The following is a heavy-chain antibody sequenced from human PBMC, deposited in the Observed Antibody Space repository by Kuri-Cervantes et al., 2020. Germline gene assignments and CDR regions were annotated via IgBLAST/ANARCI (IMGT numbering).Heavy chain of an antibody. CDR2: ISCDGSNK. CDR1: GLTSSTYG. CDR3: ARGPYWGYQLLSGYYYYGMDV. J-gene: IGHJ6*02. D-gene: IGHD2-2*01. Sequence: GGSPRLSCAVSGLTSSTYGMHWVRQAPGEGLEWVAIISCDGSNKDYTDSVRGRFTISRDNAKNTLCLQMNSLRAEETAVYYCARGPYWGYQLLSGYYYYGMDVWGQGTTVTVSS. V-gene: IGHV3-30*03.